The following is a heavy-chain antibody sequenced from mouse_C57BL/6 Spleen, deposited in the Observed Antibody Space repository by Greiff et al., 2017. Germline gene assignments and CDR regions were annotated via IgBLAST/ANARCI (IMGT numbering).Heavy chain of an antibody. Sequence: QVQLQQSGAELVKPGASVKLSCKASGYTFTEYTIHWVKQRSGQGLEWIGWFYPGSGSIKYNEKFKDKATLTADKSSSTVYMELSRLTSEDSAVYCGARHESSYDSNYVGAMDYWGQGTSVTVSS. V-gene: IGHV1-62-2*01. D-gene: IGHD2-5*01. CDR3: ARHESSYDSNYVGAMDY. CDR2: FYPGSGSI. J-gene: IGHJ4*01. CDR1: GYTFTEYT.